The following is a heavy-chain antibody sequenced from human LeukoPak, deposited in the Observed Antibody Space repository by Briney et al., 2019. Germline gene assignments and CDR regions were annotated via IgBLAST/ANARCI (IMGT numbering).Heavy chain of an antibody. Sequence: ASVTVSCKASGYTFTDYYMHWVRQAPGQGREWMGWINPNSGGTSYAQKFQGRVTMTRDTSISTAYMELSRLRSDDTAVYYCARDRRGGSGSYEGNWFDPWGQGTLVTVSS. CDR1: GYTFTDYY. J-gene: IGHJ5*02. CDR2: INPNSGGT. D-gene: IGHD3-10*01. CDR3: ARDRRGGSGSYEGNWFDP. V-gene: IGHV1-2*02.